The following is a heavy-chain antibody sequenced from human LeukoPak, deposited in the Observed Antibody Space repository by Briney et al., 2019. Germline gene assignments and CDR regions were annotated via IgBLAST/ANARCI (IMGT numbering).Heavy chain of an antibody. CDR1: GGSISSGSYY. CDR3: ARISPTELSDAFDI. J-gene: IGHJ3*02. D-gene: IGHD3-3*02. Sequence: PSETLSLTCTVSGGSISSGSYYWSWIRQPPGKGLEWIGYIYHSGSTYYNPSLKSRVTISVDRSKNQFSLKLSSVTAADTAVYYCARISPTELSDAFDIWGQGTMVTVSS. V-gene: IGHV4-30-2*01. CDR2: IYHSGST.